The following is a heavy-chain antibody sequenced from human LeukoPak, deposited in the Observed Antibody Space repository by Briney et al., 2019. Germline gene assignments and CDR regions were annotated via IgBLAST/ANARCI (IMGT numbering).Heavy chain of an antibody. CDR1: GGSISSYY. CDR2: IYTSGST. D-gene: IGHD4-23*01. CDR3: ASILRWRGEYYFDY. Sequence: SETLSLTCTVSGGSISSYYWSWIRQPAGKGLEWIGRIYTSGSTNYNPSLKSRVTMSVDTSKNQFSLKLSSVTAADTAVYYCASILRWRGEYYFDYWGQGTLVTVSS. J-gene: IGHJ4*02. V-gene: IGHV4-4*07.